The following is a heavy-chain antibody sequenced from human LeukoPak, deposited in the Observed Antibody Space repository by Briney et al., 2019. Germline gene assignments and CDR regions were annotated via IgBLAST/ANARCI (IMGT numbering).Heavy chain of an antibody. D-gene: IGHD6-19*01. CDR1: GFTFSSYA. CDR3: TKPARAVGLDY. CDR2: ISGNGGST. Sequence: GGSLRLSCAASGFTFSSYAMSWVRQAPGKGLEWVSGISGNGGSTYYADSVKGRFTISRDNSKNTLYLQMSSLRAEDTAVYYCTKPARAVGLDYWGQGTLVTVSS. V-gene: IGHV3-23*01. J-gene: IGHJ4*02.